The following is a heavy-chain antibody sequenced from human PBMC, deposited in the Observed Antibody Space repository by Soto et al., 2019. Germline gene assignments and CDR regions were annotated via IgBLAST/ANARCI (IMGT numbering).Heavy chain of an antibody. Sequence: PSETLSLTCTVSGGSISSGGYYWCWIRQHPGKGLEWIGYIYYSGSTYYNPSLKSRVTISVDTSKNQFSLKLSSVTAADTAVYYCARGLRTYYDFWSGYPRWFDPWGQGTLVTVSS. J-gene: IGHJ5*02. CDR1: GGSISSGGYY. D-gene: IGHD3-3*01. V-gene: IGHV4-31*03. CDR2: IYYSGST. CDR3: ARGLRTYYDFWSGYPRWFDP.